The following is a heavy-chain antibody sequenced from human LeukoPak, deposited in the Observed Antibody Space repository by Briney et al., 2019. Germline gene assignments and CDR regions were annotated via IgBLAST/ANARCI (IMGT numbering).Heavy chain of an antibody. CDR3: ASEDRGFWSGYRY. D-gene: IGHD3-3*01. Sequence: GGSLRLSCAASGFTFSSYAMSWVRQAPGRGLEWVSYISSSGSTIYYADSVKGRFTISRDNAKTSLYLQMNSLRAEDTAVYYCASEDRGFWSGYRYWGQGTLVTVSS. J-gene: IGHJ4*02. V-gene: IGHV3-48*03. CDR2: ISSSGSTI. CDR1: GFTFSSYA.